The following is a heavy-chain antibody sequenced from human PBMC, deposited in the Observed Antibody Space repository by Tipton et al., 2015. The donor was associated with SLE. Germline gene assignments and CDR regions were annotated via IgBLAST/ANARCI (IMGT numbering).Heavy chain of an antibody. D-gene: IGHD3/OR15-3a*01. CDR3: ARTLYLGHNDYYYMDV. CDR1: GGAISSGSYS. CDR2: IYTSGST. J-gene: IGHJ6*03. Sequence: TLSLTCTVSGGAISSGSYSWSWIRQPAGKGLEWIGRIYTSGSTNYNPSLKSRVTISLDTSKNQFSLKLGSVTAADTAVYYCARTLYLGHNDYYYMDVWGKGTTVTVSS. V-gene: IGHV4-61*02.